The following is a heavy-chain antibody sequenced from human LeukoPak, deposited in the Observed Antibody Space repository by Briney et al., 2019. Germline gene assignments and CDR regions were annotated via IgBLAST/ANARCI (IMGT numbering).Heavy chain of an antibody. V-gene: IGHV4-61*01. CDR2: IYYSGST. J-gene: IGHJ6*02. CDR1: GGSVSSGSNY. Sequence: PSETLSLTCTVSGGSVSSGSNYWSWIRQPPGKRLEWIGYIYYSGSTNYNPSLNSRVTISLDTSKNQFSLNLSSVTAADTAVYYCARDRGDYAYYYYGMDVWGQGTTVTVSS. CDR3: ARDRGDYAYYYYGMDV. D-gene: IGHD4-17*01.